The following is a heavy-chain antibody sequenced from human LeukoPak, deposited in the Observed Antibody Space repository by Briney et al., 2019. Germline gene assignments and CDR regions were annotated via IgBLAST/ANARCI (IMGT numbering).Heavy chain of an antibody. CDR2: ISSSSNYI. V-gene: IGHV3-21*01. CDR1: GFTFSSYS. J-gene: IGHJ4*02. Sequence: AGGSLRLSCAASGFTFSSYSMNWVRQAPGKGLEWVSSISSSSNYIYYADSVKGRFTISRDNAKNSLYLQMNSLRDEDTAVYYCATLIPHYYDFWSGYYGGYYFDYWGQGTLVTVSS. D-gene: IGHD3-3*01. CDR3: ATLIPHYYDFWSGYYGGYYFDY.